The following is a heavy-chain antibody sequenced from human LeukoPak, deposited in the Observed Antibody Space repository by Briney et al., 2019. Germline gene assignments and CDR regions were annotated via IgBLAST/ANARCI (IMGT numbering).Heavy chain of an antibody. Sequence: SETLSLSCTVSGGSISSYYWSWIRQPPGKGLEWIGYIYYSGSTNYNPSLKRRVTISVDTSKNQFSLKLSSVTAADTAVYYCAKSSSWVPFDDWGQGSLAPVSS. CDR3: AKSSSWVPFDD. CDR2: IYYSGST. CDR1: GGSISSYY. D-gene: IGHD6-13*01. V-gene: IGHV4-59*01. J-gene: IGHJ4*02.